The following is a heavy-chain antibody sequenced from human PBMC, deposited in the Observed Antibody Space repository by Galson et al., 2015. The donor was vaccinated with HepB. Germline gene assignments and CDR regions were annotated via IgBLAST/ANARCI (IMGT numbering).Heavy chain of an antibody. CDR3: ARRKAGPDY. CDR2: IKQDGSEK. CDR1: GFSFSNYW. Sequence: SLRLSCAASGFSFSNYWMSWVRQAPGKGLEWVANIKQDGSEKYYVDSVKGRFTISGDNAKNSLYLQMNSLRAEDTAVYYCARRKAGPDYWGQGTLVTVSS. J-gene: IGHJ4*02. D-gene: IGHD6-13*01. V-gene: IGHV3-7*03.